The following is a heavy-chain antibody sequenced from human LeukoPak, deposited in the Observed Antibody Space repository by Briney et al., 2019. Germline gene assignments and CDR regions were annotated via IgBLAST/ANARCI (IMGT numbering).Heavy chain of an antibody. Sequence: GGSLRLSCAASGFIFSSYEMSWVRQAPGKGLEWVSCISSSGRTMYYADSVKGRFTISRDNAKNSLYLQMNSLRAEDTALYYCARVAGDYGDYGGGYYYYYYMDVWGKGTTVTVSS. CDR1: GFIFSSYE. D-gene: IGHD4-17*01. CDR3: ARVAGDYGDYGGGYYYYYYMDV. V-gene: IGHV3-48*03. CDR2: ISSSGRTM. J-gene: IGHJ6*03.